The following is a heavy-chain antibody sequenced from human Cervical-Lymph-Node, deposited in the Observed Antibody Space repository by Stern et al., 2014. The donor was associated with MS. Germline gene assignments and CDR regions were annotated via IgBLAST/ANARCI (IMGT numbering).Heavy chain of an antibody. V-gene: IGHV4-59*01. D-gene: IGHD2/OR15-2a*01. CDR1: GGSITNYY. CDR3: ARDKGMFFL. CDR2: IYYSGST. J-gene: IGHJ4*01. Sequence: QLQLQESGPGLVKPSETLSLTCTVSGGSITNYYWSWIRQPPGKGLEWIGYIYYSGSTNYNPSLKSRVTISVDTSKNQFSLKLSSVTAADTAVYYCARDKGMFFLWDQGTLVTVSS.